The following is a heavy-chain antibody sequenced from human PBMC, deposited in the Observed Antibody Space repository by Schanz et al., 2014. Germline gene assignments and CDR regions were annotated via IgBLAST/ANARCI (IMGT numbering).Heavy chain of an antibody. CDR1: GFTFSDYY. J-gene: IGHJ3*02. CDR3: ARDGAGRAPDAFDI. D-gene: IGHD1-26*01. CDR2: FSSDNNYA. V-gene: IGHV3-11*06. Sequence: QVHLVESGGCLVKPGGSLRLSCAASGFTFSDYYMSWIRQAPGKGLEWVSYFSSDNNYAYYADSMRGRFTISRDNAKNSLYLQMNSLRAEDTAVYYCARDGAGRAPDAFDIWGQGTMVTVSS.